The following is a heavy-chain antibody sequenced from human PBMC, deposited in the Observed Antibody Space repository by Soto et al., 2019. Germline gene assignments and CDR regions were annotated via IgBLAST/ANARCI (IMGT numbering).Heavy chain of an antibody. CDR2: INHSGST. CDR3: AIAMLLWFGEVTY. J-gene: IGHJ4*02. V-gene: IGHV4-34*01. Sequence: QVQLQQWGAGLLKPSETLSLTCAVYGGSFSGYYWSWIRQPPGKGLEWIGEINHSGSTNYNPSLKSTVTISVDTSRNQCSLKLRSVTAADTAVYYCAIAMLLWFGEVTYWGQGTLVTVSS. CDR1: GGSFSGYY. D-gene: IGHD3-10*01.